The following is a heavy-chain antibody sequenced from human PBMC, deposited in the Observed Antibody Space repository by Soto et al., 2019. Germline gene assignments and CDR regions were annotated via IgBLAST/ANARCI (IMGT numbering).Heavy chain of an antibody. D-gene: IGHD6-6*01. CDR1: GGTFSSYA. CDR3: ARDSDTSIAAVYGMDV. J-gene: IGHJ6*02. Sequence: ASVKVSCKASGGTFSSYAISWVRQAPGQGLEWMGGIIPIFGTANYAQKFQGRVTITADKSTSTAYMELSSLRSEDTAVYYCARDSDTSIAAVYGMDVWGQGTTVTVSS. CDR2: IIPIFGTA. V-gene: IGHV1-69*06.